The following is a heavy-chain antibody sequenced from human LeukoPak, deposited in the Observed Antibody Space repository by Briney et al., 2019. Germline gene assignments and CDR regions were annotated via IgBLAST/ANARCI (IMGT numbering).Heavy chain of an antibody. J-gene: IGHJ4*02. V-gene: IGHV3-21*01. D-gene: IGHD6-19*01. Sequence: PGGSLRLSCAASGFTFSSYSMNWVRQAPGKGLEWVSSISSSSSYIYYADSVKGRFTISRDNAKNSLYLQMNSLRAEDTAVYYCARDGYSSGWYLYYVDYWGQGTLVTVSS. CDR2: ISSSSSYI. CDR3: ARDGYSSGWYLYYVDY. CDR1: GFTFSSYS.